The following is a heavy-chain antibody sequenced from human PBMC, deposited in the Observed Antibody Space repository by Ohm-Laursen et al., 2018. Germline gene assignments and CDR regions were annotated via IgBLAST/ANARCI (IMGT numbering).Heavy chain of an antibody. CDR1: GFSLSTSGVG. D-gene: IGHD2-15*01. Sequence: TQTLTLTCTFSGFSLSTSGVGVGWIRQPPGKALEWLALTYWGDDKRYSLSLKSRLSITKDTSKNQVVLTMTNMDPVDTATYYCAHSSPQHCSGGTCYRYWGQGTLVTVSS. J-gene: IGHJ4*02. V-gene: IGHV2-5*02. CDR3: AHSSPQHCSGGTCYRY. CDR2: TYWGDDK.